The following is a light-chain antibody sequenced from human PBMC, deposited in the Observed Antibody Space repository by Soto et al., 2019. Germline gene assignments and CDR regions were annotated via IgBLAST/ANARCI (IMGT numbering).Light chain of an antibody. CDR2: EVS. CDR1: SSDIGAYIY. V-gene: IGLV2-14*01. J-gene: IGLJ1*01. Sequence: QSALTQSASVSGSPGQSITISCTGTSSDIGAYIYVSWYQQHPGKAPKLMIYEVSNRPSGVSNRFSGSKSGNTASLTISGLQDEDEADYYCSSYTGSSTPYVFGTGTKVTVL. CDR3: SSYTGSSTPYV.